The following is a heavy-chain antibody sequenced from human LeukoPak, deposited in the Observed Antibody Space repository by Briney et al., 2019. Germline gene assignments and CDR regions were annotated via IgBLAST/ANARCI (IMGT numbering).Heavy chain of an antibody. D-gene: IGHD1-26*01. CDR2: INPDNGAT. Sequence: ASVKVSCKASGYTFTSYYMHWVRQAPGQGLEWLGWINPDNGATTYAQNFQGRVSMTWDTSSSTASLELSRLRSDDTAVFYCARPNSVGATVYFDYWGQGTLVTVSS. V-gene: IGHV1-2*02. CDR1: GYTFTSYY. J-gene: IGHJ4*02. CDR3: ARPNSVGATVYFDY.